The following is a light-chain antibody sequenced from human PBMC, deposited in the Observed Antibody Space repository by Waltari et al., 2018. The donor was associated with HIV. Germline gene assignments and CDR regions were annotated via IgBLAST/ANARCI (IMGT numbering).Light chain of an antibody. J-gene: IGLJ3*02. CDR3: TSYTSSTTFWV. CDR1: SRDVGGYIY. CDR2: DVS. V-gene: IGLV2-14*03. Sequence: QSALTQPASVSGSPGQSITISCTGTSRDVGGYIYVSWYQQHPGKAPKLMIYDVSNRPSGVSNRFSGSKSGNTVSLTISGLQAEDEADYYCTSYTSSTTFWVFGGGTKLTVL.